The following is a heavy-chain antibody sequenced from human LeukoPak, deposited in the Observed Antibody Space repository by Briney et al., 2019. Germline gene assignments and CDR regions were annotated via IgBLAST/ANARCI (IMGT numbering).Heavy chain of an antibody. V-gene: IGHV4-59*08. CDR3: ARRIWFGELSPYYGTDV. J-gene: IGHJ6*02. Sequence: PSETLSLTCTVSGGSISSYYWSWIRQPPGKGLEWIGYIYYSGSTNYNPSLKSRVTISVDTSKNQFSLKLSSVTAADTAVYYCARRIWFGELSPYYGTDVWGQGTTVTVSS. CDR2: IYYSGST. CDR1: GGSISSYY. D-gene: IGHD3-10*01.